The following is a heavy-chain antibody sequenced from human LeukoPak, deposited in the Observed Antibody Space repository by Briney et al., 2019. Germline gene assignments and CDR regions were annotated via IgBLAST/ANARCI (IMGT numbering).Heavy chain of an antibody. Sequence: GGSLRLSCAASGFTVSSNYMSWARQAPGKGLEWVSAISGSGGSTYYADSVKGRFTISRDNSKNTLYLQMNSLRAEDTAVYYCAKDDHPTVTTVYDYWGQGTLVTVSS. CDR3: AKDDHPTVTTVYDY. CDR2: ISGSGGST. V-gene: IGHV3-23*01. J-gene: IGHJ4*02. D-gene: IGHD4-17*01. CDR1: GFTVSSNY.